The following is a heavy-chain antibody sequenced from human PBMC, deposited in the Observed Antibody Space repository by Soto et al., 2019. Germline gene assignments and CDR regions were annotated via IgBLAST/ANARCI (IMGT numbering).Heavy chain of an antibody. J-gene: IGHJ4*02. D-gene: IGHD5-18*01. V-gene: IGHV3-21*01. Sequence: GGSLRLSCAASGFTFSSYSMNWVRQAPGKGLEWVSSISSSSSYIYYADSVKGRFTISRDNAKNSLYLQMNSLRAEDTAVYYCARWIGYSYGSDYWGQGTLVTVSS. CDR2: ISSSSSYI. CDR3: ARWIGYSYGSDY. CDR1: GFTFSSYS.